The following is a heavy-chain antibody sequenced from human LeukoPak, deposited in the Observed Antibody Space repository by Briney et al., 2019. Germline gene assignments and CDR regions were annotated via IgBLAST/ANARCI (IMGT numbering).Heavy chain of an antibody. CDR3: ARLGYDSSGYYFAFDI. Sequence: GAPLKTSCKGSGYSFTSYWIGWLRQIPGKGLEWMGIIYPGDSDTRYSPSFQGQFTISADKSISTAYLQWSSLKASDTAMYYCARLGYDSSGYYFAFDIWGQGTMVTVSS. J-gene: IGHJ3*02. V-gene: IGHV5-51*01. CDR1: GYSFTSYW. D-gene: IGHD3-22*01. CDR2: IYPGDSDT.